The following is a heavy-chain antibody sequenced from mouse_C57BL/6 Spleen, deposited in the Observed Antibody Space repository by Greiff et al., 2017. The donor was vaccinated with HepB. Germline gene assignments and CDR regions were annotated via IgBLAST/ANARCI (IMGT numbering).Heavy chain of an antibody. CDR2: INPYNGGT. J-gene: IGHJ1*03. CDR1: GYTFTDYY. V-gene: IGHV1-19*01. Sequence: VQLKESGPVLVKPGASVKMSCKASGYTFTDYYMNWVKQSHGKSLEWIGVINPYNGGTSYNQKFKGKATLTVDKSSSTAYMELNSLTSEDSAVYYCARNHGSSYGYFDVWGTGTTVTVSS. CDR3: ARNHGSSYGYFDV. D-gene: IGHD1-1*01.